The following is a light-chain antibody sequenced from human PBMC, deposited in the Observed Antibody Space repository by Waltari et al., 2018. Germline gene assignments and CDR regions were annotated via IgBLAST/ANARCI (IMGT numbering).Light chain of an antibody. CDR2: LAS. CDR3: MQARQTPDT. V-gene: IGKV2-28*01. J-gene: IGKJ2*01. CDR1: QSLLYSNGYNY. Sequence: DIVMTQSPLSLPVTPGEPASISCRSSQSLLYSNGYNYLDWYLQKPGPSPQLLIYLASHRASGVPDRFSGSGSGTDFTLKISRVEAEDVGIYYCMQARQTPDTFGQGTKLEIK.